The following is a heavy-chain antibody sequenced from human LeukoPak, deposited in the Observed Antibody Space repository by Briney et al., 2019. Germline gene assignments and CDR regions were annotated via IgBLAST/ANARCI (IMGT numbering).Heavy chain of an antibody. CDR1: GYTFTSYS. D-gene: IGHD3-10*01. V-gene: IGHV1-18*01. J-gene: IGHJ2*01. CDR2: ISAYNGNT. CDR3: ARPGYYGSGSYYHWYFDL. Sequence: GASVKISCKASGYTFTSYSISWVRQAPGQGLEWMGWISAYNGNTNYAQKLQGRVTMTTDTSTSTAYMELRSLRSDDTAVYYCARPGYYGSGSYYHWYFDLWGRGTLVTVSS.